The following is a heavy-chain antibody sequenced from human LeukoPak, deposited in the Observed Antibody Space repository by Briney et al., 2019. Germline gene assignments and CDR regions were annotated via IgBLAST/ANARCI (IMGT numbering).Heavy chain of an antibody. D-gene: IGHD6-19*01. V-gene: IGHV1-8*01. CDR2: MNPNSGNT. CDR3: ATTAVAALDY. Sequence: GASVKVSCKASGYTFTSYDINWVRQATGQGLEWMGWMNPNSGNTGYAQKFQGRVTMTEDASTDTAYMELSSLRSEDTAVYYCATTAVAALDYWGQGTLVTVSS. J-gene: IGHJ4*02. CDR1: GYTFTSYD.